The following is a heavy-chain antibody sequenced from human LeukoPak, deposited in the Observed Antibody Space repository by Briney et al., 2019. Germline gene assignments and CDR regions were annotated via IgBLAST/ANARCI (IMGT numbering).Heavy chain of an antibody. CDR3: ARDRIYGSGSDHFDY. J-gene: IGHJ4*02. D-gene: IGHD3-10*01. V-gene: IGHV4-38-2*02. CDR2: IYHSGSI. Sequence: KPSETLSLTCTVSGVSVSSDHWTWIRQPPGKGLEWIGSIYHSGSIYHKPSLKSRVTISVDTSKNQFSLKLSSVTAADTAVYYCARDRIYGSGSDHFDYWGQGTLVTVSS. CDR1: GVSVSSDH.